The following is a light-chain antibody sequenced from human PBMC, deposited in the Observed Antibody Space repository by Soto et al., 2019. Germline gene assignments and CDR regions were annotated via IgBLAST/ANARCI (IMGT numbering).Light chain of an antibody. Sequence: QSVLTQPASVPGSTRQSLTISCTGCSDDVSGYNVVSWYHHHPGKAPNLLIYGVSLLPSEVAYRFSASKSGNTASLTISRLQGEDEADYYCGSYAASSTLGFGGGTKVTIL. J-gene: IGLJ3*02. CDR3: GSYAASSTLG. CDR2: GVS. V-gene: IGLV2-14*01. CDR1: SDDVSGYNV.